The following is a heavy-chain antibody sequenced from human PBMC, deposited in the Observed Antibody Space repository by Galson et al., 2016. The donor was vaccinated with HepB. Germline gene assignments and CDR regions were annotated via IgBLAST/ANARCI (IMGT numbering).Heavy chain of an antibody. CDR2: ISYDAKNV. V-gene: IGHV3-30*03. J-gene: IGHJ4*02. CDR3: AADATTIGTAFDY. D-gene: IGHD3-16*01. Sequence: SLRLSCAASGFTLSNSAMHWVRQAPGKGLEWVAKISYDAKNVYYAESLRGRSAISRDYSKNAPYLEMNRLGVEDTAVYYCAADATTIGTAFDYWGQGTLVTVSS. CDR1: GFTLSNSA.